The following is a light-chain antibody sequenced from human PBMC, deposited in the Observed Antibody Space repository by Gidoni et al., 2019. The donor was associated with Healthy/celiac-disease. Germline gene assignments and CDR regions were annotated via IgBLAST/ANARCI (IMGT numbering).Light chain of an antibody. Sequence: EIVLTQSPGTRSLSPGERATRSCRASQSVSSSYLAWYQQKPGQAPRLLIYGASSRATGIPDRFSGSGSGTDFTLTISRLEPEDFAVYYCQQYGSSLITFGQGTRLEIK. CDR1: QSVSSSY. CDR3: QQYGSSLIT. J-gene: IGKJ5*01. CDR2: GAS. V-gene: IGKV3-20*01.